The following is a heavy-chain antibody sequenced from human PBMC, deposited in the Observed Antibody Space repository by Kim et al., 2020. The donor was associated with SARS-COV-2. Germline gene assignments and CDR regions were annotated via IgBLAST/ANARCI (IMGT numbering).Heavy chain of an antibody. J-gene: IGHJ1*01. CDR1: GFTVSSNY. CDR2: IYSGGST. CDR3: AREGEGGGYCSGGSCYGPRGSYFQH. Sequence: GGSLRLSCAASGFTVSSNYMSWVRQAPGKGLEWVSVIYSGGSTYYADSVKGRFTISRDNSKNTLYLQMNSLRAEDTAVYYCAREGEGGGYCSGGSCYGPRGSYFQHWGQGTLVTVSS. D-gene: IGHD2-15*01. V-gene: IGHV3-53*01.